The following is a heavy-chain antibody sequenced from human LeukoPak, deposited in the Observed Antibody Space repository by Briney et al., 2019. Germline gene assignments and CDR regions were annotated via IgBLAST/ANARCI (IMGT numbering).Heavy chain of an antibody. J-gene: IGHJ4*02. CDR1: GGSISSYY. D-gene: IGHD2-2*01. CDR3: ARVGPAGEYYFDY. V-gene: IGHV4-59*01. Sequence: SETLSLTCTVSGGSISSYYWSWIRQPPGKGLEWIGYIYYSGSTNYNPSLKSRVTISVDTSKNQFSLKLSSVTAADTAVYYCARVGPAGEYYFDYWGQGTLVTVSS. CDR2: IYYSGST.